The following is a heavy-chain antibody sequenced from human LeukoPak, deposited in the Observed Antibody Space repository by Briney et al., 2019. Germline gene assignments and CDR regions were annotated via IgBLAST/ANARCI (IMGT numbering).Heavy chain of an antibody. CDR1: GYTFTGYY. CDR3: ATSGGTSGPELDY. D-gene: IGHD3-3*01. J-gene: IGHJ4*02. Sequence: ASVKVSCKASGYTFTGYYIHWVRQAPGQGLEWMGWINPNSGGTNYAQKFQGRVTMTRDTSISTAYMELSRLTSDDTAVYYCATSGGTSGPELDYWGQGTLVTVSS. CDR2: INPNSGGT. V-gene: IGHV1-2*02.